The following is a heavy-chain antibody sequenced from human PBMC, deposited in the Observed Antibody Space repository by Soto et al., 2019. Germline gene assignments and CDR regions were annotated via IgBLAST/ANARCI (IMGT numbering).Heavy chain of an antibody. V-gene: IGHV4-30-4*01. CDR1: GGSISSGDYY. J-gene: IGHJ5*02. CDR2: IYFTGST. CDR3: ARGDVIAVVSTT. D-gene: IGHD3-22*01. Sequence: QVRLQESGPGLVKPSQTLSLTCTVSGGSISSGDYYWSWIRQPPGKGLEWIGFIYFTGSTHYNPSLKSRVNISGDTAKNQCSLKLTSVTAADTAAYYCARGDVIAVVSTTWGQGTMVTVSS.